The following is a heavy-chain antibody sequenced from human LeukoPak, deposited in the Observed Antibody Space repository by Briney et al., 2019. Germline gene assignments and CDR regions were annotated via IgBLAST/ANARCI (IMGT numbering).Heavy chain of an antibody. J-gene: IGHJ4*02. CDR3: PRQSYASGWNPFDY. CDR2: ISGGGITT. Sequence: PGGSLRLSRAASGFTFSNYAMSWVRQAPGKGLEWVSTISGGGITTYYADSAKGRFTISRDNSKNTMFLQMNSLRADDTAVYYCPRQSYASGWNPFDYWGQGNLVTVSS. D-gene: IGHD6-19*01. V-gene: IGHV3-23*01. CDR1: GFTFSNYA.